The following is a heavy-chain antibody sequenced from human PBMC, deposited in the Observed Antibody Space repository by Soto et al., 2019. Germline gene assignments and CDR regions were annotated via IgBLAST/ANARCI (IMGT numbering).Heavy chain of an antibody. J-gene: IGHJ6*02. D-gene: IGHD6-13*01. Sequence: PSETLSLTCTVSGGSISISSYYLGWIRQPPGKGLEWIGSIYYSGSTYYNPSLKSRVTISVDTSKNKFSLKLSSVTAADTAVYYCARLSGAAAGTGYYHYGMDVWGQGKTITVSS. CDR3: ARLSGAAAGTGYYHYGMDV. CDR2: IYYSGST. CDR1: GGSISISSYY. V-gene: IGHV4-39*01.